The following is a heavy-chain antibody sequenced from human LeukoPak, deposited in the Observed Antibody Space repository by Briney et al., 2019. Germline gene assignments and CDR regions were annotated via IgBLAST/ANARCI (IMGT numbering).Heavy chain of an antibody. D-gene: IGHD4-17*01. V-gene: IGHV3-33*01. J-gene: IGHJ4*02. CDR2: IWYDGSNK. CDR1: GFTFSSYG. CDR3: ARDDYGTTDY. Sequence: GRSLRLSCAASGFTFSSYGMHWVRQAPGKGLEWVAVIWYDGSNKYYADSVKGRFTISRDNSKNTLYLQMNSPRAEDTAVYYCARDDYGTTDYWGQGTLATVSS.